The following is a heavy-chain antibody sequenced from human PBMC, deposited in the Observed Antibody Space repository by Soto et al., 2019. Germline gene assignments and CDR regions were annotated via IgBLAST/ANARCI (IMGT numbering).Heavy chain of an antibody. Sequence: ASVKVSCKXSGGTFSSYAISWVRQAPGQGLEWMGGIIPIFGTANYAQKFQGRVTITADKSTSTAYMELSSLRSEDTAVYYCAREGYSSGANWFDPWGQGTLVTVSS. CDR1: GGTFSSYA. V-gene: IGHV1-69*06. CDR3: AREGYSSGANWFDP. J-gene: IGHJ5*02. CDR2: IIPIFGTA. D-gene: IGHD6-19*01.